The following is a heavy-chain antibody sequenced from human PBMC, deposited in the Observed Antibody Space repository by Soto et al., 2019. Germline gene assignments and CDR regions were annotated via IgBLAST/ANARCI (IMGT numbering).Heavy chain of an antibody. CDR1: GCSIISGGYY. CDR2: IYNSGST. V-gene: IGHV4-61*08. D-gene: IGHD1-26*01. Sequence: ALEILSLTCAVSGCSIISGGYYWSWIRQPPGKGQEWNGYIYNSGSTKYNPSLKSRVTISVDTSKNQFSLKLSSVTSADTAVYYCARHYPSGSYPDWGQGTLVTVSS. CDR3: ARHYPSGSYPD. J-gene: IGHJ4*02.